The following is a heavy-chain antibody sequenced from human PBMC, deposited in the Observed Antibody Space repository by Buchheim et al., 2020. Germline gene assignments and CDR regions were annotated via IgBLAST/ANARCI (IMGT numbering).Heavy chain of an antibody. D-gene: IGHD6-19*01. CDR3: ARDYRRRSAGDYFDY. V-gene: IGHV4-31*03. J-gene: IGHJ4*02. CDR1: GGSISSGGYY. CDR2: IYYSGST. Sequence: QVQLQESGPGLVKPSQTLSLTCTVSGGSISSGGYYWSWIRQHPGKGLERIGYIYYSGSTYYNPSLTSRVTISVDTSKHQSSLKLSSVTAADTAVYYCARDYRRRSAGDYFDYWGQGTL.